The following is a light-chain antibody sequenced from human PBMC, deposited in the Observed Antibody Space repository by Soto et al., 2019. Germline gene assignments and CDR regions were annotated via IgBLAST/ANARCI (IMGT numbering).Light chain of an antibody. V-gene: IGLV2-14*01. J-gene: IGLJ1*01. Sequence: QSALTQPASVSGSPGQSITISCTGTSSDVGGYNYVSWYQQHPGKAPKLMIYDVSNRPSGVSNRFSGSKSGNTASLTISGLQAEDEEDYYCCSYTSSSTLEVFGTGTKVTVL. CDR3: CSYTSSSTLEV. CDR2: DVS. CDR1: SSDVGGYNY.